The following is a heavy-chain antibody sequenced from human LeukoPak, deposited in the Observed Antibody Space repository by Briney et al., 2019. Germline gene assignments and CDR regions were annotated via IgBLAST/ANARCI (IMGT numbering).Heavy chain of an antibody. J-gene: IGHJ4*02. V-gene: IGHV3-11*01. Sequence: PGGSLRLSCAASGFTFSDYYMSWIRQAPGKGLEWVSYISSSGSTIYYADSVKGRFTISRDNAKNSLYPQMNSLRAEDTAVYYCAREATVVNTLDYWGQGTLVTVSS. CDR2: ISSSGSTI. D-gene: IGHD4-23*01. CDR1: GFTFSDYY. CDR3: AREATVVNTLDY.